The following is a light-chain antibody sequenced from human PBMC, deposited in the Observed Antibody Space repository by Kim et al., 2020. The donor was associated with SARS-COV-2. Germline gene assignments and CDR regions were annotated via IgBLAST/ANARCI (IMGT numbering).Light chain of an antibody. V-gene: IGKV3-20*01. CDR1: QSVSSSY. Sequence: PGERATLSCRASQSVSSSYLAWYQQKPGQAPRLLIYGASSRATGIPDRFSGSGSGTDFTLTISRLEPEDFAVFYCQQYGSSPWTFGQGTKVDIK. CDR3: QQYGSSPWT. CDR2: GAS. J-gene: IGKJ1*01.